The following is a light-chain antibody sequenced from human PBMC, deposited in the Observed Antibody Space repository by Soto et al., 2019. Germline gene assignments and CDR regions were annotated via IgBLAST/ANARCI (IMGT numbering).Light chain of an antibody. CDR1: ESIARH. V-gene: IGKV1-39*01. CDR2: AAS. Sequence: DLQMTQSPSSLSASVGDRVTITCRASESIARHLNWYQQKPGKAPRLLIYAASSLQNGVPSRFRGGGSGTDFTLTISNLQPEDFATYLCQQTYTALSITFGQGTRLEIK. J-gene: IGKJ5*01. CDR3: QQTYTALSIT.